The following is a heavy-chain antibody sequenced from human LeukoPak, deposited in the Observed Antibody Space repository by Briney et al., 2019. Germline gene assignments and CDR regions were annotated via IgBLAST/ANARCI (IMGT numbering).Heavy chain of an antibody. CDR3: ARAPPSGVRGVIPHFDY. CDR1: GYTFTSYY. CDR2: INPSGGST. D-gene: IGHD3-10*01. Sequence: ASVKVSCEASGYTFTSYYMHWVRQAPGQGLEWMGIINPSGGSTNYAQKFQGRVTMTRDTSTSTVYMELSSLRSEDTAVYYCARAPPSGVRGVIPHFDYWGQGTLVTVSS. J-gene: IGHJ4*02. V-gene: IGHV1-46*01.